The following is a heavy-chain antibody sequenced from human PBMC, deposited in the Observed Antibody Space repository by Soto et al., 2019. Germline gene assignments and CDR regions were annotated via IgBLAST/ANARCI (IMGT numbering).Heavy chain of an antibody. CDR1: GFTLGIYS. V-gene: IGHV3-21*01. D-gene: IGHD6-19*01. J-gene: IGHJ3*02. Sequence: EVQLVESGGGLVKPGGSLRLSCAASGFTLGIYSMNWVRQAPGEGLEWVSYISSSSWSTYYADSVRGRFTISRDNPKNSLYLRMDSLRVEDTPVYYFVRHLAVAGTGEPAGFDIWGQGTMVTVSS. CDR2: ISSSSWST. CDR3: VRHLAVAGTGEPAGFDI.